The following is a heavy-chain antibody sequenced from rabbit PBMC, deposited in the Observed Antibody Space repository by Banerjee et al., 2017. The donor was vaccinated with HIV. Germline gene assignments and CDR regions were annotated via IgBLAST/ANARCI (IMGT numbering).Heavy chain of an antibody. J-gene: IGHJ4*01. Sequence: QEQLEESGGGLVQPEGSLTLTCKASGFTLSNYWICWVRQAPGKGLELIACIYTDSDGTWYASWVNGRFTITRSTSLNTVTLQMTSLTAADTATYFCARDLAGVIGWNFDLWGQGTLVTVS. V-gene: IGHV1S43*01. CDR2: IYTDSDGT. CDR1: GFTLSNYW. D-gene: IGHD4-1*01. CDR3: ARDLAGVIGWNFDL.